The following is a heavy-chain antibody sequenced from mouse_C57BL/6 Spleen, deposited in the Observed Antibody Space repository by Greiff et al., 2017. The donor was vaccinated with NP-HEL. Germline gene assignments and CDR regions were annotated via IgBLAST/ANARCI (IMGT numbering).Heavy chain of an antibody. Sequence: QVQLQQSGPELVKPGASVKISCKASGYAFSSSWMNWVKQRPGKGLEWIGRIYPGDGDTNYNGKFKGKATLTADKSSSTAYMQLSSLTSEDSAVYFCARYDFYYWGQGTTLTVSS. CDR1: GYAFSSSW. CDR3: ARYDFYY. CDR2: IYPGDGDT. D-gene: IGHD2-4*01. J-gene: IGHJ2*01. V-gene: IGHV1-82*01.